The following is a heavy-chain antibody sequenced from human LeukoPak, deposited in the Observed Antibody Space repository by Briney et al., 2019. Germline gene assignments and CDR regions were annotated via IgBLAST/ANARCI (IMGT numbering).Heavy chain of an antibody. J-gene: IGHJ4*02. CDR2: ISSSGSTI. V-gene: IGHV3-11*01. D-gene: IGHD3-22*01. CDR3: ASGFHTYYYDSSGPY. Sequence: LSLTCTVSGGSISSSSYYWGWIRQPPGKGLEWVSYISSSGSTIYYADSVKGRFTISRDNAKNSLYLQMNSLRAEDTAVYYCASGFHTYYYDSSGPYWGQGTLVTVSS. CDR1: GGSISSSSYY.